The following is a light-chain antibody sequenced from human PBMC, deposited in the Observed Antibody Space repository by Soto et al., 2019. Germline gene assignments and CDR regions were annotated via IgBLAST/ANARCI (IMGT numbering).Light chain of an antibody. CDR3: QQYNNWPRT. CDR1: QSVTSSY. J-gene: IGKJ2*01. Sequence: EIVLTQSPGTLSLSPGERATLSCRASQSVTSSYLAWWQQKPGQAPRLLIYGASSRATGIPDRFSGSGSGTDFTLTISSLQSEDFAVYYCQQYNNWPRTFGQGTKLEIK. CDR2: GAS. V-gene: IGKV3-20*01.